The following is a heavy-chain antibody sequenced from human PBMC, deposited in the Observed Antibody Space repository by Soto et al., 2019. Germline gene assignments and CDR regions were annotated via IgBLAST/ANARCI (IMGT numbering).Heavy chain of an antibody. D-gene: IGHD2-2*01. J-gene: IGHJ3*02. V-gene: IGHV4-4*02. Sequence: SETLSLTCAVSGGSISSSNWWSWVRQPPGKGLEWIGEIYHSGSTNYNPSLKSRVTISVDKSKNQFSLKLSSVTAADTDVYYWARDFFVVVPAAPPDDAFNIWAKGTRFTVSS. CDR1: GGSISSSNW. CDR3: ARDFFVVVPAAPPDDAFNI. CDR2: IYHSGST.